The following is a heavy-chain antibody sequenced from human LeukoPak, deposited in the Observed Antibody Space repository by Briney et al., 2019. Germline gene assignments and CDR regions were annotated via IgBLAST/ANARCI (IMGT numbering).Heavy chain of an antibody. D-gene: IGHD3-10*02. Sequence: SETLSLTCTVSGGSISSGGYYWSWIRQPPGKGLEWIGYIYHSGSTYYNPSLKSRVTISVDRSKNQFSLKLSSVTAADTAVYYCARHVREFDYWGQGTLVTVSS. J-gene: IGHJ4*02. V-gene: IGHV4-30-2*01. CDR3: ARHVREFDY. CDR2: IYHSGST. CDR1: GGSISSGGYY.